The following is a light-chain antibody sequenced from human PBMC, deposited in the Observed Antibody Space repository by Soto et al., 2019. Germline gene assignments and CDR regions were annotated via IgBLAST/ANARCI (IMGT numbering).Light chain of an antibody. Sequence: QSVVTQPASVSGSPGQSITISCTGTSSDVGANIFVSWYQQHPGKVPKLMIYTVSSRPSGVSQRFSGSKSGNTASLAISGLQAEDEADYYCSSFTTDSTYVFGTGTKV. CDR1: SSDVGANIF. V-gene: IGLV2-14*01. CDR2: TVS. J-gene: IGLJ1*01. CDR3: SSFTTDSTYV.